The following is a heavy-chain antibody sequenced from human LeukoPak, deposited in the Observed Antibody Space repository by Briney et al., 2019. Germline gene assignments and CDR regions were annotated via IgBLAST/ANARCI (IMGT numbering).Heavy chain of an antibody. V-gene: IGHV3-66*01. Sequence: SGGSLRLSCAASGFTVSSNYMSWVRQAPGKGLEWVSVIYSGGSTYYADSVKGRFTISRDNSKNTLYLQMNSLRAEDTAVYYCAKSYDSCGYPVFDAFDIWGQGTMVTVSS. D-gene: IGHD3-22*01. CDR3: AKSYDSCGYPVFDAFDI. CDR2: IYSGGST. CDR1: GFTVSSNY. J-gene: IGHJ3*02.